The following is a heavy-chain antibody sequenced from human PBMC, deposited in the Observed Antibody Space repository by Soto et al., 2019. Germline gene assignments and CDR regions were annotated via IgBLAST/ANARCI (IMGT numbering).Heavy chain of an antibody. V-gene: IGHV3-48*02. CDR1: GFTFSSYS. J-gene: IGHJ6*02. CDR3: AREKDDFWSGSQFGYYYGMYV. D-gene: IGHD3-3*01. Sequence: GGSLRLSCAASGFTFSSYSMNWVRQAPGKGLEWVSYISSSSSTIYYADSVKGRFTISRDNAKNSLYLQMNSLRDEDTAVYYCAREKDDFWSGSQFGYYYGMYVLSQRATVTVS. CDR2: ISSSSSTI.